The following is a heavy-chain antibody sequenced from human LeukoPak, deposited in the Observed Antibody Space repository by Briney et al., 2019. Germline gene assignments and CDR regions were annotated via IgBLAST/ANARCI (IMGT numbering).Heavy chain of an antibody. J-gene: IGHJ3*01. CDR2: IYHSGTT. V-gene: IGHV4-38-2*01. Sequence: SETLSLTCAVSGFSVSNGYYWGWIRQSPGKGLEWIGSIYHSGTTVYNPSLKSRLTISLDTSKNQFSLKLTSVTAADTSIYYCAKRRDAFDVWGQGTMVTVSS. CDR3: AKRRDAFDV. CDR1: GFSVSNGYY.